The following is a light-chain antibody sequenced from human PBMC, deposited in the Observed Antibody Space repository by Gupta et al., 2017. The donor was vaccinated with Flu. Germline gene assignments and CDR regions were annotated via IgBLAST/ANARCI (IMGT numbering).Light chain of an antibody. V-gene: IGLV2-23*03. CDR1: SSDVGSYNL. Sequence: TLSCTGTSSDVGSYNLVSWYQQHPGKAPKLMIYEGSKRPSGVSNRFSGSKSGNTASLTISGLQAEDEADYYCCSYAGSSTFDVVFGGGTKLTVL. CDR3: CSYAGSSTFDVV. CDR2: EGS. J-gene: IGLJ2*01.